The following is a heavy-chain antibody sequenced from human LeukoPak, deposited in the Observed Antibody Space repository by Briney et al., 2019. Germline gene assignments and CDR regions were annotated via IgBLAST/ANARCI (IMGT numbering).Heavy chain of an antibody. V-gene: IGHV4-39*07. CDR1: GGSISSSSYY. J-gene: IGHJ4*02. CDR3: ASSREQWLVE. Sequence: SETLSLTCTVSGGSISSSSYYWGWIRQPPGKRLEWIGSIYYSGSTYYNPSLKSRVTISVDTSKNQFSLKLSSVTAADTAVYYCASSREQWLVEWGQGTLVTVSS. D-gene: IGHD6-19*01. CDR2: IYYSGST.